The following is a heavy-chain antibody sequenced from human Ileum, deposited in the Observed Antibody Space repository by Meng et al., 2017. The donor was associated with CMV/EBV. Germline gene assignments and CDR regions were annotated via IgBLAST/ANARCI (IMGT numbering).Heavy chain of an antibody. Sequence: QVQLVQSGAEVKKPGSSVKVSCKASGGTFSSYAISWVRQAPGQGLEWMGWINGANGNTKYSQKFQDRVTFTRDTSANTAYMEMRSLRSEDTAVYYCARIESGAHFDSWGQGTLVTVSS. V-gene: IGHV1-3*01. CDR1: GGTFSSYA. D-gene: IGHD4-17*01. CDR2: INGANGNT. J-gene: IGHJ4*02. CDR3: ARIESGAHFDS.